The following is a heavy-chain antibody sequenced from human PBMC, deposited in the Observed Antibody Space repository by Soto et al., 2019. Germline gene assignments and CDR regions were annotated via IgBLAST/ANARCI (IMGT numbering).Heavy chain of an antibody. CDR3: AKTSSGRLLRLFDY. CDR2: ISGSGGST. J-gene: IGHJ4*02. D-gene: IGHD3-22*01. V-gene: IGHV3-23*01. CDR1: GFTFSNYA. Sequence: SGGSLRLSCAASGFTFSNYAMSWVRQAPGKGLEWVSAISGSGGSTYYADSVKGRFTISRDNSKNTLYLQMNSLRAEDTAVYYCAKTSSGRLLRLFDYWGQGTLVTVSS.